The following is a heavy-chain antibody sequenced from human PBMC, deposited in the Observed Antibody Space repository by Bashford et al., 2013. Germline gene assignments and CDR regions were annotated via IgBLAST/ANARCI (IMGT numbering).Heavy chain of an antibody. D-gene: IGHD3-22*01. CDR1: GGSISSSNW. CDR3: ATYYYDSSQGGMDV. V-gene: IGHV4-4*02. CDR2: IYHSGST. J-gene: IGHJ6*02. Sequence: SETLSLTCAVSGGSISSSNWWSWVRQPPGKGLEWIGEIYHSGSTNYNPSLKSRVTISVDKSKNQFSLKLSSVTAADTAVYYXATYYYDSSQGGMDVWGQGTTVTVSS.